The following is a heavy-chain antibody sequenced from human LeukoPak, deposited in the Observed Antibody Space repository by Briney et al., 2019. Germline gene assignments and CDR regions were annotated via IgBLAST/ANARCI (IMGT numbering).Heavy chain of an antibody. J-gene: IGHJ4*02. CDR2: ISYDGSNK. CDR1: GFTVIHNY. D-gene: IGHD3-9*01. V-gene: IGHV3-30*03. CDR3: ARGPDYDILADYFDY. Sequence: GSLRLSCAASGFTVIHNYMSWVRQAPGKGLEWVAVISYDGSNKFYADSVRGRFTISRDNSKNTLFLQMNSLRPEDTAVYYCARGPDYDILADYFDYWGQGTLVTVSS.